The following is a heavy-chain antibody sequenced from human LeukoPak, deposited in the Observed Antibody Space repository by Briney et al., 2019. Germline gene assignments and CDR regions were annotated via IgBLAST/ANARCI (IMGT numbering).Heavy chain of an antibody. J-gene: IGHJ3*02. D-gene: IGHD3-22*01. CDR1: GFTSADYA. CDR3: SRVPIRTVTWIVVLRGHDVFDM. V-gene: IGHV3-49*03. Sequence: GGSLRLSCTAFGFTSADYAMTWFRQAPGKGLEGVGCIRSEAYGGSTEYAASVQGRFTISRDDSKSIAYLQMDSLKIEDTAAYYCSRVPIRTVTWIVVLRGHDVFDMWGQGTMVTVSS. CDR2: IRSEAYGGST.